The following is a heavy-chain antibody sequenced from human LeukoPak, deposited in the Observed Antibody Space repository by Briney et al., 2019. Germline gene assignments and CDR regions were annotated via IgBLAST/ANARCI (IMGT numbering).Heavy chain of an antibody. CDR2: ISPTGSTT. CDR1: GFSFSGHW. CDR3: AREGRYAGYYDILTGYYNLYYFDY. Sequence: GGSLRLSCTASGFSFSGHWMHWARQLPGKGLVWVSRISPTGSTTSYADSVKGRFTISRDNSKNTLYLQMNSLRAEDTAVYYCAREGRYAGYYDILTGYYNLYYFDYWGQGTLVTVSS. D-gene: IGHD3-9*01. J-gene: IGHJ4*02. V-gene: IGHV3-74*01.